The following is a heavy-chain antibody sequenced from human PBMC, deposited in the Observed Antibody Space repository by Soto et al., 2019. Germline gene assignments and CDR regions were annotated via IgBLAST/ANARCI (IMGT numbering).Heavy chain of an antibody. D-gene: IGHD3-3*01. V-gene: IGHV4-4*02. Sequence: SETLSLTCAGSGGSISSSNWWSWVRQPPGKGLEWIGEIYHSGSTNYNPSLKSRVTISVDKSKNQFSLKLSSVTAADTAVYYCARDVTGLKYYYFWSGRPACCTDFWGQGITVTGSS. J-gene: IGHJ6*02. CDR1: GGSISSSNW. CDR3: ARDVTGLKYYYFWSGRPACCTDF. CDR2: IYHSGST.